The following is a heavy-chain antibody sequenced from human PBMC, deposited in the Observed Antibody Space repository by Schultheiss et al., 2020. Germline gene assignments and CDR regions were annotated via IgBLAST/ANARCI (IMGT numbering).Heavy chain of an antibody. J-gene: IGHJ4*02. CDR1: GYTFTSYG. D-gene: IGHD3-22*01. Sequence: ASVKVSCKASGYTFTSYGISWVRQAPGQGLEWMGWISAYNGNTNYAQKLQGRVTMTTDTSTSTAYMELRSLRSDDTAVYYCAREKNYDSSGYYSSRFDYWGQGTLVTVSS. CDR2: ISAYNGNT. V-gene: IGHV1-18*01. CDR3: AREKNYDSSGYYSSRFDY.